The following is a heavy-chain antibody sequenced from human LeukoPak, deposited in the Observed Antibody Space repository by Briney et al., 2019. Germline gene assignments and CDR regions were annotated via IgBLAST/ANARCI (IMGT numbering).Heavy chain of an antibody. J-gene: IGHJ4*02. CDR1: GGSFNDYD. D-gene: IGHD5-18*01. CDR3: ARSPTKRVTEDY. Sequence: SETLSLTCSVYGGSFNDYDWSWVRQAPGRGLQWIGEINESGATNYNPSLKSRVTISVDKSKNQFSLKLTSVTAADTAVYYCARSPTKRVTEDYWGQGTLVTVSS. V-gene: IGHV4-34*01. CDR2: INESGAT.